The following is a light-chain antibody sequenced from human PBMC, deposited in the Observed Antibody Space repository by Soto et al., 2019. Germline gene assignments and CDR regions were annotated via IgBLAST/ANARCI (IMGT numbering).Light chain of an antibody. CDR2: DAS. V-gene: IGKV1-5*01. CDR3: QQYSSFLT. J-gene: IGKJ4*01. CDR1: QSISRW. Sequence: DSQMTQSPSTLSASVGDRVTITCRASQSISRWLAWSQQKPGKAPKLLIYDASNLQSGVSSRFSGSGSGTEFTLTITSLQPDDFATYYCQQYSSFLTFGGGTKVDIK.